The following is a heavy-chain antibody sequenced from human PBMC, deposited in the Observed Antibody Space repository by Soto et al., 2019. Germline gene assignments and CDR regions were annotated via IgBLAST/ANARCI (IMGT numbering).Heavy chain of an antibody. D-gene: IGHD6-13*01. CDR2: ISSRSSYT. CDR1: GFTFSDYY. CDR3: ARGEDSINWFTVGWYFDL. V-gene: IGHV3-11*05. J-gene: IGHJ2*01. Sequence: QVQLVESGGGLVKPGGSLRLSCAASGFTFSDYYMSWIRQAPGKGLEWISYISSRSSYTNYADSVKGRFTISRDNAKISLYLQLNSLRAEDTAVYYCARGEDSINWFTVGWYFDLWGRGTLVTVSS.